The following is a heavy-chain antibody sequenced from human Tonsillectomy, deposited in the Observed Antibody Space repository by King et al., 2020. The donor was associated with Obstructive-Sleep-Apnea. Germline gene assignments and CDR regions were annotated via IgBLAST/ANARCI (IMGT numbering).Heavy chain of an antibody. Sequence: QLVQSGAEVKKPGASVKVSCKASGYTFTSYDITWVRQATGQGLEGMGWMDPNGDNTGCAQKFQGRVTMTRNNSISTAYMELSSLTYEDTAVFYCAIRRGAGSSDFWGQGTLVTVSS. V-gene: IGHV1-8*01. CDR2: MDPNGDNT. D-gene: IGHD2-2*01. CDR3: AIRRGAGSSDF. CDR1: GYTFTSYD. J-gene: IGHJ4*02.